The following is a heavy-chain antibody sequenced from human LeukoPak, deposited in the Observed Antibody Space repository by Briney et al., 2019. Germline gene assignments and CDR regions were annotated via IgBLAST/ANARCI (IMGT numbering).Heavy chain of an antibody. V-gene: IGHV3-7*01. CDR1: GFTLSTYW. CDR3: ATDRDNSDWQKRFDS. J-gene: IGHJ4*02. CDR2: INQDASEI. Sequence: GGSLRLSCAASGFTLSTYWMNWYRQAPGKGLEWVGNINQDASEINYVDSVRGRFTISRDNAKNSLHLQMNSLRAEDTAVYYCATDRDNSDWQKRFDSWGQGTLVTVSS. D-gene: IGHD2-21*02.